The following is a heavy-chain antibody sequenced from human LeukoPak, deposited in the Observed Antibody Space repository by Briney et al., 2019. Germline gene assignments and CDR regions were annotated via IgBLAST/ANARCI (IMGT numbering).Heavy chain of an antibody. D-gene: IGHD2-2*01. V-gene: IGHV3-48*01. J-gene: IGHJ4*02. CDR2: IISSGSTI. CDR1: GFIFSSYS. Sequence: GGSLRLSCAASGFIFSSYSMNWVRQAPGKGLEWVSYIISSGSTIYYADSVKGRFTTSRDNAKNSLYLQMNSLRAEDTAVYYCAVLTYQLLDYYFDYWGQGTLVTVSS. CDR3: AVLTYQLLDYYFDY.